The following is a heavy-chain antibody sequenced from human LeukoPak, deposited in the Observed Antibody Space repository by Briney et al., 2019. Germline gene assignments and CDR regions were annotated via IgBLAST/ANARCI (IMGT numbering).Heavy chain of an antibody. CDR1: GYSISSGYY. V-gene: IGHV4-38-2*01. D-gene: IGHD3-3*01. J-gene: IGHJ4*02. CDR2: INHSGST. Sequence: PSETLSLTCAVSGYSISSGYYWGWIRQPPGKGLEWIGSINHSGSTYYNPSLKSRVTISVDTSKNQFSLKLSSVTAADTAVYYCARSPFLEWSSYFDYWGQGTLVTVSS. CDR3: ARSPFLEWSSYFDY.